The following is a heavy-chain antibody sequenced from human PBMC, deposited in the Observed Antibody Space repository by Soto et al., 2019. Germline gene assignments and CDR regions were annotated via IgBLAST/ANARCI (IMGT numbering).Heavy chain of an antibody. CDR2: ISSNGGST. V-gene: IGHV3-64*01. D-gene: IGHD1-26*01. CDR3: ARDHRSGSPDYYFDY. Sequence: GGLRLSCAASGFTFSSYAMHWVRQAPGKGLEYVSAISSNGGSTYYANSVKGRFTISRDNSKNTLYLQMGSLRAEDMAVYYCARDHRSGSPDYYFDYWGQGTLVTVSS. J-gene: IGHJ4*02. CDR1: GFTFSSYA.